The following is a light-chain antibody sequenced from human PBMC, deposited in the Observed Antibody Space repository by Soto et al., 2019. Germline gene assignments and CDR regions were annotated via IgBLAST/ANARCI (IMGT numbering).Light chain of an antibody. V-gene: IGLV2-8*01. Sequence: QSLLTQPPSASGSPGQSVTISCTGTSSDVGGYNYVSWYQQHPGKAPKLIIYEVSKRPSGVPDRFSGSKSGNTASLTVSGLQADDEADYYCSSHAGSINVAFGGGTKLTVL. CDR3: SSHAGSINVA. CDR2: EVS. CDR1: SSDVGGYNY. J-gene: IGLJ2*01.